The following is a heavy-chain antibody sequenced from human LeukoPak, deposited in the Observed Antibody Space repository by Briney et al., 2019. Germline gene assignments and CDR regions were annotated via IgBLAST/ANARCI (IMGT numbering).Heavy chain of an antibody. J-gene: IGHJ6*02. CDR3: ARDPASGRYYYSYGMDV. Sequence: QPGRSLRLSCAASEFTFSIYAMHWVRQAPGKGLEWVAVISYDGSNKYYADSVKGRFTISRDNSKNTLYLQMNSLRAEDTAVYYCARDPASGRYYYSYGMDVWGQGTTVTVSS. CDR2: ISYDGSNK. V-gene: IGHV3-30-3*01. CDR1: EFTFSIYA. D-gene: IGHD1-26*01.